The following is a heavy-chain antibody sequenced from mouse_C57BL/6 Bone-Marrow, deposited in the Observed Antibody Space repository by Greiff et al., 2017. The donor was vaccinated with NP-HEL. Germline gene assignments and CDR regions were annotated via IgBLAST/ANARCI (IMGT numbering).Heavy chain of an antibody. CDR1: GYTFTSYW. Sequence: VQLQQPGAELVKPGASVKMSCKASGYTFTSYWITWVKQRPGQGLEWIGDIYPGSGSTNYNEKFKSKATLTVDTSSSTAYMQLSSLTSEDSAVYYCARGGIYYYGSHWYFDVWGTGTTVTVSS. D-gene: IGHD1-1*01. CDR3: ARGGIYYYGSHWYFDV. CDR2: IYPGSGST. J-gene: IGHJ1*03. V-gene: IGHV1-55*01.